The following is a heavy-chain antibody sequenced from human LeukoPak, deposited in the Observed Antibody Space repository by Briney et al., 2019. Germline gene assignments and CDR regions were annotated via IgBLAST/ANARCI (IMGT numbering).Heavy chain of an antibody. Sequence: SETLSLTCAVYGGSFSGYYWSWIRQPPGKGLEWIGEINHSGSTNYNPSLKSRVTISVDTSKNQFSLKLSSVTAADTAVYYRVRGVYYGSGSYYFRRNWFDPWGQGTLVTVSS. CDR1: GGSFSGYY. V-gene: IGHV4-34*01. CDR3: VRGVYYGSGSYYFRRNWFDP. J-gene: IGHJ5*02. CDR2: INHSGST. D-gene: IGHD3-10*01.